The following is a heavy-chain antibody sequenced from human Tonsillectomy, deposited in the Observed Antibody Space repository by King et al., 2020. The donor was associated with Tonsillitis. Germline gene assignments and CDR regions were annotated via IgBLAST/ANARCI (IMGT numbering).Heavy chain of an antibody. CDR2: IYPGGSDT. J-gene: IGHJ4*02. Sequence: DVQLVESGAEVKKPGESLKISCKASGYRFTSYWIGWVRQMPGKGLEWMGIIYPGGSDTRYSPSFQGQVTISDDISITTAYLQWSSLKASDTAMYYCARVGGPLVRGAYPDYWGQGTQVTVSS. V-gene: IGHV5-51*01. D-gene: IGHD3-10*01. CDR1: GYRFTSYW. CDR3: ARVGGPLVRGAYPDY.